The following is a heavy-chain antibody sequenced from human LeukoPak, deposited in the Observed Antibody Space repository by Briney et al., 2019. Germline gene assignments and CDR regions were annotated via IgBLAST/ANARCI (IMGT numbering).Heavy chain of an antibody. Sequence: TGGSLRLSCAASGFRFSSYGMHWVRQAPGKGLDWVAYIRYDGINEYYADSVKGRFTISRDNSKNTLYLQMNSLRAEDTAVYYCARDERCSSTSCYTPGHFQHWGQGTLVTVSS. CDR1: GFRFSSYG. V-gene: IGHV3-30*02. D-gene: IGHD2-2*02. J-gene: IGHJ1*01. CDR2: IRYDGINE. CDR3: ARDERCSSTSCYTPGHFQH.